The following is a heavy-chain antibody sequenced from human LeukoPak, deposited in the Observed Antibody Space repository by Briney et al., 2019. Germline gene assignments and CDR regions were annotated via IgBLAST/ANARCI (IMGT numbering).Heavy chain of an antibody. J-gene: IGHJ4*02. Sequence: GGSLRLSCAASGFTFSSYWMSWVRQAPGKGLEWVANIKQDGSEKYYVDSVKGRFTISRDNAKNSLYLQMNSLRAEDTAVYYCARLYSSSWYHFDYWGQGTLVTVSS. V-gene: IGHV3-7*01. CDR3: ARLYSSSWYHFDY. D-gene: IGHD6-13*01. CDR2: IKQDGSEK. CDR1: GFTFSSYW.